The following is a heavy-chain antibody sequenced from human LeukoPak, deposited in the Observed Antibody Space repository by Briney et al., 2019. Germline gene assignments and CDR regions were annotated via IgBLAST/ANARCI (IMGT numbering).Heavy chain of an antibody. CDR2: ISWNSGSI. D-gene: IGHD6-13*01. Sequence: QAGGSLRLSCAASGFTSDDYAMHWVRQAPGKGLEWVSGISWNSGSIGYADSVKGRFTISRDNAKNSLYLQMNSLRAEDTALYYCAKDLAGIAAAATFDYWGQGTLVTVSS. CDR3: AKDLAGIAAAATFDY. J-gene: IGHJ4*02. CDR1: GFTSDDYA. V-gene: IGHV3-9*02.